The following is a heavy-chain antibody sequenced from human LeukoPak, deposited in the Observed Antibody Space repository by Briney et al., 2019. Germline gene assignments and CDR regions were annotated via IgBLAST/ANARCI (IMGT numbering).Heavy chain of an antibody. V-gene: IGHV3-23*01. Sequence: PGGSLRLSCAASGFTFSSSAMSWVRQAPGKGLEWVSSISDSGGSTYYADSVKGRFTISRDNPENTLHLQMNSLRAEDTAVYYCATFLSGRFLFYWGQGTLVTVSS. CDR2: ISDSGGST. CDR3: ATFLSGRFLFY. D-gene: IGHD3-10*01. CDR1: GFTFSSSA. J-gene: IGHJ4*02.